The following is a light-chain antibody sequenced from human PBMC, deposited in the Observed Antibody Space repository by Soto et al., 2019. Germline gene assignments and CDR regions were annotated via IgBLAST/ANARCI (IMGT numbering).Light chain of an antibody. V-gene: IGKV1-5*03. CDR3: HQYESYYVT. J-gene: IGKJ5*01. CDR2: KAS. CDR1: QSISSW. Sequence: DIQMTQSPSTLSASVGDRVPITCRASQSISSWLAWYQQKPGKAPNLLFYKASSLKSVVPSRFSGSSSGTEFTLTISSLQPDDFATYYCHQYESYYVTFGQGTRLEIK.